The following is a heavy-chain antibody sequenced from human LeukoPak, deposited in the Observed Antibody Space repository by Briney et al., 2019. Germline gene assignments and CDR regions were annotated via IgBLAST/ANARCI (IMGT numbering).Heavy chain of an antibody. CDR2: INHSGST. J-gene: IGHJ4*02. CDR1: GGSMDNYF. CDR3: ARVAMVRSARFDY. D-gene: IGHD3-10*01. V-gene: IGHV4-34*01. Sequence: ASETLSLTCSVSGGSMDNYFWVWIRQPPGKGLEWIGEINHSGSTNYNPSLKSRVTLSLDTSKNQFSLKLTSVTAADTAVYYCARVAMVRSARFDYWGQGTLVTVSS.